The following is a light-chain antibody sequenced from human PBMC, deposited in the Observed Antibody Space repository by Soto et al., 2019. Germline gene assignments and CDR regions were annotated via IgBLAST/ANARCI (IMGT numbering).Light chain of an antibody. CDR3: SSYAGSNNVV. CDR2: DVS. V-gene: IGLV2-8*01. Sequence: QSALTQPPSASGSPGQSVTISCTGTSSDVGGYNYVSWYQQHPDKAPKVMIYDVSKRPSGVPDRFSGSKSGNTASLTVSGLQAEDEADYYCSSYAGSNNVVFGGGTKLTVL. J-gene: IGLJ2*01. CDR1: SSDVGGYNY.